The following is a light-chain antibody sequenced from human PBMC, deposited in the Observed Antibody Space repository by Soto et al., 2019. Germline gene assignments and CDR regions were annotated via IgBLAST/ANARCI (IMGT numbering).Light chain of an antibody. CDR3: QQRRRWPPT. CDR2: DTS. CDR1: QTVGSY. J-gene: IGKJ2*01. V-gene: IGKV3-11*01. Sequence: EIVLTQSPATLSLSPGERATLSCRASQTVGSYLLWYQQKPGQAPRLLIYDTSNRAAAVPARFSGSGSGTDFTLAVSSLEPEDFAVYYCQQRRRWPPTFGQGTKLEI.